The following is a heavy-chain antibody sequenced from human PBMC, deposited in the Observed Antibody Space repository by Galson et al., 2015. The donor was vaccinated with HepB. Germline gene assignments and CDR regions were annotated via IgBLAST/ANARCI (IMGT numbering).Heavy chain of an antibody. CDR1: GFSVSNNH. D-gene: IGHD6-13*01. J-gene: IGHJ4*02. V-gene: IGHV3-66*01. CDR3: ARGGASAGI. CDR2: IYSGGSI. Sequence: SLRLSCAASGFSVSNNHMRWVRQPPGTGLGWVSLIYSGGSIYYAASVKGRFTISRDSSTNTVYLQMENVRAEDTAVYYCARGGASAGIWGQGTLVTVSP.